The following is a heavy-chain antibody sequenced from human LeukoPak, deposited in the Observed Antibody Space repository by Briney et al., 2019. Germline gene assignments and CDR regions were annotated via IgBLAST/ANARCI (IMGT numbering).Heavy chain of an antibody. J-gene: IGHJ4*02. CDR3: ARLGGPGAGADY. CDR2: IFHSGNT. V-gene: IGHV4-30-4*01. CDR1: GASITHDYYF. D-gene: IGHD1-26*01. Sequence: PSQTLSLTCTVSGASITHDYYFWSWIRQPPEKGLELIGYIFHSGNTYYNASLKSRVTISIDTSKSQFSLNLNSVTAADTAVYYCARLGGPGAGADYWGQGTLVTVSS.